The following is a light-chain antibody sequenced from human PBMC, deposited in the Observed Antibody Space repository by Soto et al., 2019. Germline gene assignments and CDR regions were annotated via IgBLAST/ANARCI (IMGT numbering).Light chain of an antibody. CDR3: SSYTSSSTRLV. Sequence: QSALTQPASVSGSPGQSITISCTGTSSDVGRYNYVSWYQQHPGKAPKLMIYDVNNRPSRVSNRFSGSKSGNTASLTISGLQAEDEADYYCSSYTSSSTRLVFGGGTKVTVL. J-gene: IGLJ2*01. CDR1: SSDVGRYNY. CDR2: DVN. V-gene: IGLV2-14*01.